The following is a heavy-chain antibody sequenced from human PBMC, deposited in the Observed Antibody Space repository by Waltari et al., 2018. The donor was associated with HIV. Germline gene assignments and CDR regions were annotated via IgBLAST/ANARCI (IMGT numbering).Heavy chain of an antibody. CDR3: ARGRGVRYPPGGMDV. CDR1: GGSFSGYY. J-gene: IGHJ6*02. V-gene: IGHV4-34*01. CDR2: INNSGST. Sequence: QVQLQQWGAGLLKPSETLSLTCAVYGGSFSGYYWSWIRQPPGKGLEWIGEINNSGSTKVNPSLKSRVTISVDASKNQFSLKLSSVTAADTAVYYCARGRGVRYPPGGMDVWGQGTTVTVSS. D-gene: IGHD4-17*01.